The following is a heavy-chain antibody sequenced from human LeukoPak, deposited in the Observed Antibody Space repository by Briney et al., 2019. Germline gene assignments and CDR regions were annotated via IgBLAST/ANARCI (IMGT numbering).Heavy chain of an antibody. CDR1: GGSISSSDSY. J-gene: IGHJ3*02. V-gene: IGHV4-39*01. CDR3: ARHVYSGYDFRAFDI. D-gene: IGHD5-12*01. Sequence: PSETLSLTCTVSGGSISSSDSYWAWVRQPPGKGLEWIGSIYYSGSTYYNPSLKSRVTISVDTSKNQFSLKLSSVTAADTAVYYCARHVYSGYDFRAFDIWGQGTMVTVSS. CDR2: IYYSGST.